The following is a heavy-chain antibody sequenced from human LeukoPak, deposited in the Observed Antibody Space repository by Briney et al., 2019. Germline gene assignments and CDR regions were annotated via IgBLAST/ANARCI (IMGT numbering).Heavy chain of an antibody. CDR1: GGSISSYY. D-gene: IGHD3-10*01. Sequence: SETLSLTCTVSGGSISSYYWSWIRQPPGKGLEWIGYIYYSGSTNYNPSLKSRVTISVDTSKNQFSLKLSSVTAADTAVYYCARDARDYYGIVDWGQGTLVTVSS. J-gene: IGHJ4*02. V-gene: IGHV4-59*01. CDR3: ARDARDYYGIVD. CDR2: IYYSGST.